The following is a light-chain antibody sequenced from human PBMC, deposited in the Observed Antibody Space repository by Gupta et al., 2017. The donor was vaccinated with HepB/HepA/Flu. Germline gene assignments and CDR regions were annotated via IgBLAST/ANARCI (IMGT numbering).Light chain of an antibody. CDR1: QDISNY. Sequence: DIQMTQSPSSLSASVGDRVTITFQARQDISNYLNWYQHKPGKAPKLLIYDASNLETGVPSRFSGSGSGTDFTFTISSLQPEDIATYYCQQYDNLPLTFGGGTKVEIK. V-gene: IGKV1-33*01. J-gene: IGKJ4*01. CDR2: DAS. CDR3: QQYDNLPLT.